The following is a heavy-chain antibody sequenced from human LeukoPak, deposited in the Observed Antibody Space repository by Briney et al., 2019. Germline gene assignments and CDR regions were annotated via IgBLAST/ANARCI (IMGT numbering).Heavy chain of an antibody. CDR2: INPSGGST. D-gene: IGHD2-2*01. Sequence: ASVKVSCKASGHTFTSYYMHWVRQAPGQGLEWMGIINPSGGSTSYAQKFQGGVTMTTDTSTSTAYMELRSLRSDDTAVYYCARDPHIVVVPAAPFHYWGQGTLVTVSS. J-gene: IGHJ4*02. V-gene: IGHV1-46*01. CDR1: GHTFTSYY. CDR3: ARDPHIVVVPAAPFHY.